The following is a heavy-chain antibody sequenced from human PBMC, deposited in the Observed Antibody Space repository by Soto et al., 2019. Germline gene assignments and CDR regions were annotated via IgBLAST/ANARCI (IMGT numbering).Heavy chain of an antibody. J-gene: IGHJ4*02. CDR3: AKALGELSPESYDY. CDR1: GFTFSSYG. Sequence: QVQLVESGGGVVQPGRSLRLSCAASGFTFSSYGMHWVRQAPGKGLEWVAGISYDGSGKYYADSVKGRFTLSRANSKNTLNLRMNSLRADDTAVYYCAKALGELSPESYDYWGQGTLITVSS. CDR2: ISYDGSGK. D-gene: IGHD3-16*02. V-gene: IGHV3-30*18.